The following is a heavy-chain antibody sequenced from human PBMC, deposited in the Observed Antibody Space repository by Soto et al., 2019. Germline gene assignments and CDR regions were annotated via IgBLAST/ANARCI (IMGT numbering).Heavy chain of an antibody. CDR2: IYGPEKT. J-gene: IGHJ4*02. CDR1: GFSATTKN. V-gene: IGHV3-53*02. Sequence: EVQLIETGGDLIQPGGSLRLSCAVSGFSATTKNINWVRQAPGKGLEWVSIIYGPEKTYYADSVRGRFTVSRDNSKNTVYLQMDSLRTEDSALYYCVRGGYDWGQGTLVTVSS. D-gene: IGHD2-15*01. CDR3: VRGGYD.